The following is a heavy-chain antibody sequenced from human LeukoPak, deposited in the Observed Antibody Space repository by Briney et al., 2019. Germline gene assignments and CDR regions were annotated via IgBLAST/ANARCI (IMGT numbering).Heavy chain of an antibody. Sequence: ASVKVSCKASGYTFTGYYMHWVRQAPGQGLEWMGWINPNSGGTNYAQKLQGRVTMTTDTSTSTAYMELRSLRSDDTAVYYCARNGAGYGYGPTDYWGQGTLVTVSS. CDR3: ARNGAGYGYGPTDY. CDR1: GYTFTGYY. J-gene: IGHJ4*02. D-gene: IGHD5-18*01. CDR2: INPNSGGT. V-gene: IGHV1-2*02.